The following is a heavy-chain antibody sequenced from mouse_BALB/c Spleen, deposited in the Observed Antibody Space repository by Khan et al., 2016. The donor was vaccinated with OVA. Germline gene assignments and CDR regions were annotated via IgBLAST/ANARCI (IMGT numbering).Heavy chain of an antibody. V-gene: IGHV3-2*02. Sequence: EVQLQESGPGLVKPSQSLSLTCTVTGYSITSDYAWNWIRQFPGNKLEWMGFISYSGNTNYNPSLKSRISITRDTSKNQFFLQLNSVTTEDTATDDCARGDGGDFDYWGQGTTLTVSS. CDR3: ARGDGGDFDY. D-gene: IGHD2-3*01. CDR2: ISYSGNT. CDR1: GYSITSDYA. J-gene: IGHJ2*01.